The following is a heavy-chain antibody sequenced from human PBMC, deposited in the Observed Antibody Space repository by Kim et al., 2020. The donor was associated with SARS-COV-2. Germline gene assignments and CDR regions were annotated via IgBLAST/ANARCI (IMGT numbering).Heavy chain of an antibody. Sequence: YQDSVQGRFIISRDSSDDTLHLQMNSLRVEDTAVYYCVRDRYFGEHWYYDLWGSGTLVTVSS. D-gene: IGHD1-26*01. V-gene: IGHV3-33*01. J-gene: IGHJ2*01. CDR3: VRDRYFGEHWYYDL.